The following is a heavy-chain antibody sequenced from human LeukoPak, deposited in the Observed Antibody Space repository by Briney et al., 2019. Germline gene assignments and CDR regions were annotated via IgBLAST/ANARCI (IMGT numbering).Heavy chain of an antibody. V-gene: IGHV6-1*01. CDR3: AREDTTGYYSAFDY. J-gene: IGHJ4*02. Sequence: SPTLSLTFAFSGDSVSSNSAAWNWVRQSPSRGLEWLGRTYYRSRWYNDYVVSVRSRITINPDTAKNQFSLHLNSVTPEDTAVYYCAREDTTGYYSAFDYWGQGTLVTVSS. D-gene: IGHD3-22*01. CDR1: GDSVSSNSAA. CDR2: TYYRSRWYN.